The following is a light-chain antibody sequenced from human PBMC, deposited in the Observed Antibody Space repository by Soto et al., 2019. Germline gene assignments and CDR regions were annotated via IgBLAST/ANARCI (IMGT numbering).Light chain of an antibody. CDR1: QGLSNY. Sequence: DIQMTQSPSSLSASVGDSVTITCRASQGLSNYLAWYQQKPGKVPKLLIYAASTLQSGVPSRFSGSGSGTDFTLTISSMQPEDVANYYCQKYNSAPRTFGQGTKVEIK. V-gene: IGKV1-27*01. CDR3: QKYNSAPRT. J-gene: IGKJ1*01. CDR2: AAS.